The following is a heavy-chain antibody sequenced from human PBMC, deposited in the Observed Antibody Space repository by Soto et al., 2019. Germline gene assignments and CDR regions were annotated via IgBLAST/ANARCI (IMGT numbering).Heavy chain of an antibody. V-gene: IGHV3-30-3*01. Sequence: GGSLRLSCAASAFTFSSYAMHWVRQAPGKGLERVTVISYDGSNKYYADSVKGRFTISRDNSKNTLYLQMNSLRAEDTAVYYCARVIIPGVYYDFWSGPAGAMDVWGQGTTVTVSS. CDR2: ISYDGSNK. J-gene: IGHJ6*02. D-gene: IGHD3-3*01. CDR1: AFTFSSYA. CDR3: ARVIIPGVYYDFWSGPAGAMDV.